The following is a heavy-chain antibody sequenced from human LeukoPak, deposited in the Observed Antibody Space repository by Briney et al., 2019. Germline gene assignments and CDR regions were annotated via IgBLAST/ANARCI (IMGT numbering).Heavy chain of an antibody. CDR2: ISGSGGST. D-gene: IGHD3-3*01. CDR1: GFTFSSYW. V-gene: IGHV3-23*01. CDR3: AKEEDYDFWSGYYMSGSGGY. J-gene: IGHJ4*02. Sequence: GGSLRLSCAASGFTFSSYWMNWARQAPGKGLEWVSAISGSGGSTYYADSVKGRFTISRDNSKNTLYLQMNSPRAEDTAVYYCAKEEDYDFWSGYYMSGSGGYWGQGTLVTVSS.